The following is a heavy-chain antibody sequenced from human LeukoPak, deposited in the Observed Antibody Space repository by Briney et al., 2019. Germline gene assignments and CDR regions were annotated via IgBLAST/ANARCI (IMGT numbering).Heavy chain of an antibody. V-gene: IGHV3-66*04. CDR2: IYSGGNT. Sequence: PGGSLGLSCAASGFTVSSNYMSWVRQAPGKGLEWVSVIYSGGNTYYADSVKGRFTISRDNSKNTLYLQMNSLRAEDTAVYYCARPLFGGYSSYYGMDVWGQGTTVTVSS. J-gene: IGHJ6*02. CDR1: GFTVSSNY. CDR3: ARPLFGGYSSYYGMDV. D-gene: IGHD2-21*01.